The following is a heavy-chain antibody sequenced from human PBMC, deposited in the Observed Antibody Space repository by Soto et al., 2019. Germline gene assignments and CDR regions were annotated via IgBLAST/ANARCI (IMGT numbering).Heavy chain of an antibody. CDR1: GGSISSYY. CDR3: ARGGLIVGATRPDDAFDI. J-gene: IGHJ3*02. V-gene: IGHV4-59*01. CDR2: IYYSGST. Sequence: SETLSLTCTVSGGSISSYYWSWIRQPPGKGLEWIGYIYYSGSTNYNPSLKSRVTISVDTSKNQFSLKLSSVTAADTAVYYCARGGLIVGATRPDDAFDIWGQGTMVTVSS. D-gene: IGHD1-26*01.